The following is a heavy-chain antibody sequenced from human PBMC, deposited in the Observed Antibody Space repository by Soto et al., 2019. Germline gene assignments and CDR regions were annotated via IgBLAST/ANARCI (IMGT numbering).Heavy chain of an antibody. Sequence: SETLSLTCTVSGGSISSGDYYWSWIRQPPGKGLEWIGYIYYSGSTYYNPSLKSRVTISVDTSKNQFSLKLSSVTAADTAVYYCVRETCTSASCPWGWFDPWGQGTLVTVSS. J-gene: IGHJ5*02. CDR3: VRETCTSASCPWGWFDP. CDR1: GGSISSGDYY. D-gene: IGHD2-2*01. CDR2: IYYSGST. V-gene: IGHV4-30-4*01.